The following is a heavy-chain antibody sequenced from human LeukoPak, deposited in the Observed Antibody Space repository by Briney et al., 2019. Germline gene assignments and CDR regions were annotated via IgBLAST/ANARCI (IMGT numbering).Heavy chain of an antibody. CDR1: GFTFSSYA. J-gene: IGHJ3*02. V-gene: IGHV4-34*01. CDR2: INHSGST. D-gene: IGHD3-3*01. Sequence: GSLRLSCAASGFTFSSYAMSWVRQPPGKGLEWIGEINHSGSTNYNPSLKSRVTISVDTSKNQFSLKLSSVTAADTAVYYCARRVTTRKGTYYHFWSGSHAFDIWGQGTMVPVSS. CDR3: ARRVTTRKGTYYHFWSGSHAFDI.